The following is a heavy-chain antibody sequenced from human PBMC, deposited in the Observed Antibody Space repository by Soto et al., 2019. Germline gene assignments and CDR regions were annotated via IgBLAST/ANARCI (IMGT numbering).Heavy chain of an antibody. CDR1: GGSISSSSYY. J-gene: IGHJ5*02. V-gene: IGHV4-39*02. Sequence: QLQLQESGPGLVKPSETLSLTCTVSGGSISSSSYYWGWIRQPPGKGLEWIGSIYYSGSTYYNPYPKRRLAISVDTSKNHFSLKLSSVSAARTAVNYCASHERGIAGRAPFDPWGQGTLVTVSS. CDR3: ASHERGIAGRAPFDP. CDR2: IYYSGST.